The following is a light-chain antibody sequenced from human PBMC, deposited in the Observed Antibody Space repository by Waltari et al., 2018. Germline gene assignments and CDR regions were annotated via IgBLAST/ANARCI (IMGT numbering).Light chain of an antibody. CDR1: QTYSSSY. Sequence: EIVLTQSPGTLSLSPGGRANLPCRASQTYSSSYLAWYQQKPGQAPRLLIYGASTRAAGCPARFSCSGSATDFTLTISSLEPEDFAVYYCQHYGTSPPVTFGGGTKVEIK. CDR2: GAS. V-gene: IGKV3-20*01. CDR3: QHYGTSPPVT. J-gene: IGKJ4*01.